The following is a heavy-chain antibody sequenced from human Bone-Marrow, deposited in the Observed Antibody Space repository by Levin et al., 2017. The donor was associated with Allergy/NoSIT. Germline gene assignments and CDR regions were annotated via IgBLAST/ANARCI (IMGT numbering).Heavy chain of an antibody. CDR1: GFTFSNAW. Sequence: GGSLRLSCAASGFTFSNAWMSWVRQAPGKGLEWVGRIKSKTDGGTTDYAAPVKGRFTISRDDSKNTLYLQMNSLKTEDTAVYYCIKGRYGDYFFDYWGQGTLVTVSS. J-gene: IGHJ4*02. CDR3: IKGRYGDYFFDY. V-gene: IGHV3-15*01. D-gene: IGHD4-17*01. CDR2: IKSKTDGGTT.